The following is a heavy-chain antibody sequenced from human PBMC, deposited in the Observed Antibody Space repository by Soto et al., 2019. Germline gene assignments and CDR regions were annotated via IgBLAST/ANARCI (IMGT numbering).Heavy chain of an antibody. J-gene: IGHJ4*02. CDR1: NDSISPYY. Sequence: SETLSLTCTVSNDSISPYYWSWIRQPPGKGLEWIGFIYYSGSTTYNPSLKSRVTISVATSKNQFSLKLTSVTAADTAIYYCARLFPPLHSGSHYLDVSGQAILVTVSS. CDR3: ARLFPPLHSGSHYLDV. CDR2: IYYSGST. V-gene: IGHV4-59*08. D-gene: IGHD3-10*01.